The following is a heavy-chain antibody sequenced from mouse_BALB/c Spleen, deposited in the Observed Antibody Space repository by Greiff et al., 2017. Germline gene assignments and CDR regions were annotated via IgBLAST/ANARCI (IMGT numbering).Heavy chain of an antibody. CDR2: ISSGGST. V-gene: IGHV5-6-5*01. J-gene: IGHJ2*01. Sequence: EVQLVESGGGLVKPGGSLKISCAASGFTFSSYAMSWVRQTPEKRLEWVASISSGGSTYYPDSVKGRFTISRDNARNILYLQMSSLRSDDTAMYYCARGRYDFDYWGQGTTLTVSS. D-gene: IGHD1-1*01. CDR1: GFTFSSYA. CDR3: ARGRYDFDY.